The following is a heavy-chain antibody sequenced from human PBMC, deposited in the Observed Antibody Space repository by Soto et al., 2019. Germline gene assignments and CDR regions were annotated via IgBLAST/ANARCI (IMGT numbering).Heavy chain of an antibody. CDR2: INPNSGGT. J-gene: IGHJ6*02. D-gene: IGHD3-10*01. CDR3: ARDSLPYFCSGSFVGQSAYYYYYYGMDV. CDR1: GYTFTGYY. Sequence: ASVKVSCKASGYTFTGYYMHWVRQAPGQGLEWMGWINPNSGGTNYAQKFQGWVTMTRDTSISTAYMELSRLRSDDTAVYYCARDSLPYFCSGSFVGQSAYYYYYYGMDVWGQGTTVTVSS. V-gene: IGHV1-2*04.